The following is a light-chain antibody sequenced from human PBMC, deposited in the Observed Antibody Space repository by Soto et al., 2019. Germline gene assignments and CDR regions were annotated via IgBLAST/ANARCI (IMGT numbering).Light chain of an antibody. CDR1: QGISNY. J-gene: IGKJ1*01. Sequence: DIPLTQSASSLSASLGDRVTITWGASQGISNYLAWYQQKKGKVPKLLIYAASTLQSGVPSRFSGSGYGTDFNLTISSLQTEDVATYYCQKYNSAPWTFGQGTKVDIK. CDR3: QKYNSAPWT. V-gene: IGKV1-27*01. CDR2: AAS.